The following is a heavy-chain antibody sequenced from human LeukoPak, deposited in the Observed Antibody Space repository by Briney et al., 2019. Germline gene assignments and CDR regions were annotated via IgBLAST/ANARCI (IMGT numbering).Heavy chain of an antibody. CDR1: GFTFSSYG. CDR2: ISYDGSNK. Sequence: GGSLRLSCAASGFTFSSYGMHWVRQAPSKGLEWVAVISYDGSNKYYADSVKGRFTISRDNSKNTLYLQMNSLRAEDTAVYYCARDQFRTGTTLDYWGQGTLVTVSS. D-gene: IGHD1-1*01. V-gene: IGHV3-30*03. CDR3: ARDQFRTGTTLDY. J-gene: IGHJ4*02.